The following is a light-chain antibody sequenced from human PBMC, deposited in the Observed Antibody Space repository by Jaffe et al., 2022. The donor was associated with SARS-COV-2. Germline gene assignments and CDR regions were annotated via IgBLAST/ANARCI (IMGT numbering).Light chain of an antibody. CDR2: DS. Sequence: EIVLTQSPATLSLSPGERATLSCRASHSISSYLAWYQHKPGQAPRLLIYDSNRATGIPARFSGSGSGTDFTLTISSLEPEDFAVYYCQQRSNWPLTFGGGTKVEIK. J-gene: IGKJ4*01. V-gene: IGKV3-11*01. CDR1: HSISSY. CDR3: QQRSNWPLT.